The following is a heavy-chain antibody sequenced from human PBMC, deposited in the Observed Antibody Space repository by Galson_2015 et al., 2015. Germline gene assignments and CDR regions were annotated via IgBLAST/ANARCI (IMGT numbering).Heavy chain of an antibody. V-gene: IGHV1-2*04. CDR3: ARDVVPAADYYYYYGMDV. J-gene: IGHJ6*02. CDR1: GYTFTGYY. CDR2: INPNSGGT. D-gene: IGHD2-2*01. Sequence: SVKVSCKASGYTFTGYYMRWVRQAPGQGLEWMGWINPNSGGTNYAQKFQGWVTMTRDTSISTAYMELSRLRSDDTAVYYCARDVVPAADYYYYYGMDVWGQGTTVTVSS.